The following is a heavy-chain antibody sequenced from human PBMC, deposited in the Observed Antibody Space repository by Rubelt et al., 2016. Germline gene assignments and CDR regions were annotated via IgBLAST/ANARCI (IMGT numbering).Heavy chain of an antibody. V-gene: IGHV3-74*02. J-gene: IGHJ6*02. Sequence: EVQLVESGGAVVQPGGSLRPSCAASGFPFGAYWMHWVRHVPGKGLVWVSYINSDGSRTDSADSVKGRFTISRDNAKNTLYLHMNSLGPEDTAVYYCAKGGYQLPPGGMDVWGQGTTVTVSS. CDR1: GFPFGAYW. CDR3: AKGGYQLPPGGMDV. CDR2: INSDGSRT. D-gene: IGHD2-2*01.